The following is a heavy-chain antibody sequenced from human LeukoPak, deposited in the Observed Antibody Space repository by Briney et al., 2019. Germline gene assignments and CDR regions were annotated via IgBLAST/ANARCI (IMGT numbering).Heavy chain of an antibody. CDR1: GGSFSGYY. CDR2: INHSGST. D-gene: IGHD3-3*01. V-gene: IGHV4-34*01. Sequence: SETLSLTCAVYGGSFSGYYWSWIRQPPGKGLEWIGEINHSGSTNYNPSLKSRVTISVDTSKNQFSLKLSSVTAADTAVYYCARGGTERQGRVAAPKQDPWDAYWGQGTLVTVSS. J-gene: IGHJ4*02. CDR3: ARGGTERQGRVAAPKQDPWDAY.